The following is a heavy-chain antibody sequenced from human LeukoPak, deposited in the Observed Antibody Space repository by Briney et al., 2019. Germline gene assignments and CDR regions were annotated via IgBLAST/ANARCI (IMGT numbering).Heavy chain of an antibody. D-gene: IGHD7-27*01. CDR1: GYRFTGYY. Sequence: GASVKVSCKTSGYRFTGYYLHWVRQAPGQGLEWMGWMNPKSGATDYARKFQGRVTMTRDTSISTAYMELTRLRSDDTAVYFCARSGAPPHYYYYYMDVWGKGTTVTVSS. J-gene: IGHJ6*03. V-gene: IGHV1-2*02. CDR3: ARSGAPPHYYYYYMDV. CDR2: MNPKSGAT.